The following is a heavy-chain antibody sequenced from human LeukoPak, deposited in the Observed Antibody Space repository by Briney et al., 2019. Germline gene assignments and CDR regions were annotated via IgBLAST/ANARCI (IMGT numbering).Heavy chain of an antibody. CDR3: ARGYCSGGSCWGFDY. CDR1: GYTFTSYG. V-gene: IGHV1-18*01. J-gene: IGHJ4*02. Sequence: GASVKVSCKASGYTFTSYGMSWVRQAPGQGLEWVGWISAYNGNTNYAQKLQGRVTMTTDTSTSTAYMELRSLRADDTAVYYCARGYCSGGSCWGFDYWGQGTLVTVSS. CDR2: ISAYNGNT. D-gene: IGHD2-15*01.